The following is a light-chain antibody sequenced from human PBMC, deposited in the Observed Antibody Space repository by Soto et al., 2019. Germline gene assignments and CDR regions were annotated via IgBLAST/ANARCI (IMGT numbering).Light chain of an antibody. Sequence: DIQLTQSPSLLSASIGDRVTITCRASHAISTFLAWYQQKPGKAPKLLIYEASTLQSGVPSRFSGSGSGTEFSLTISGLLPEDFAAYHCQQLYTLPFTVGQGTRL. CDR2: EAS. CDR3: QQLYTLPFT. V-gene: IGKV1-9*01. CDR1: HAISTF. J-gene: IGKJ5*01.